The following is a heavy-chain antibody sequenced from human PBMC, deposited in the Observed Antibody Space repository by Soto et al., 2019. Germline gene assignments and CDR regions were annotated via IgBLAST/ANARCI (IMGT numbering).Heavy chain of an antibody. Sequence: GGSLRLSCAASGFTFSSYAMSWVRQAPGKGLEWVSAISGSGGSTYYADSVKGRFTISRDNSKNTLYLQMNSLRAEDTAXYYCAKPGXDCYYLPWHSCHLPFDYWGQGTLVTVSS. CDR3: AKPGXDCYYLPWHSCHLPFDY. CDR1: GFTFSSYA. J-gene: IGHJ4*02. V-gene: IGHV3-23*01. CDR2: ISGSGGST. D-gene: IGHD2-21*02.